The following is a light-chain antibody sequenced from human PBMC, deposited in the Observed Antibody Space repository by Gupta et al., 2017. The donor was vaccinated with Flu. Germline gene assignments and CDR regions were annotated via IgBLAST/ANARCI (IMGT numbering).Light chain of an antibody. CDR1: SSDVGGYNY. V-gene: IGLV2-14*01. CDR3: SSYTSSSTKV. CDR2: EVS. Sequence: SALTPPAFVSGSPGPAITISCTGTSSDVGGYNYVSWYQQPPGKAPKLMIYEVSNRPSGVSNRFSGSKSGNTASLTISGLQAEDEADYYCSSYTSSSTKVFGTGTKVTVL. J-gene: IGLJ1*01.